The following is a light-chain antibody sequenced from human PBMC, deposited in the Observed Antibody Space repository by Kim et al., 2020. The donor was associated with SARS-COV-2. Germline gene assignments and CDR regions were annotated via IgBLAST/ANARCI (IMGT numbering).Light chain of an antibody. Sequence: GQRGTLSCSGSTSNIGSYPVSWYQQVPGTAPKLLIYGDSERPSRVPGRFSGSKSGTSASLVISGLQSGDEADYFCAAWDDSVYGRMFGGGTQLTVL. J-gene: IGLJ3*02. CDR2: GDS. V-gene: IGLV1-44*01. CDR1: TSNIGSYP. CDR3: AAWDDSVYGRM.